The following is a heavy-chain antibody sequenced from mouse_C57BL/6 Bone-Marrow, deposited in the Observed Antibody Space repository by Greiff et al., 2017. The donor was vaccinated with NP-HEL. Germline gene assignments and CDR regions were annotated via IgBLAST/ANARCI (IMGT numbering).Heavy chain of an antibody. J-gene: IGHJ3*01. Sequence: VQLQQSGAELVKPGASVQISCKASGYEFSNYWMNWVKQRPGKGLEWVGQIYPGDGDTNYNGKFKDKATLTADKSSSTAYMQLSRLTSEDAAVYFCARGAYWGQGTLVTVSA. CDR2: IYPGDGDT. CDR1: GYEFSNYW. V-gene: IGHV1-80*01. CDR3: ARGAY.